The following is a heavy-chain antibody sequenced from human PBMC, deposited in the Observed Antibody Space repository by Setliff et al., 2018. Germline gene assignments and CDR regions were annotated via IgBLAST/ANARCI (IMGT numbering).Heavy chain of an antibody. CDR2: VFSGDSDT. D-gene: IGHD6-25*01. Sequence: GESLKISCKGSGYRFTTYWIGWVRQMPGKGPEWMGIVFSGDSDTRYSPSFQGQVTMSADKSINTAYLQWSSLKASDTAMYYCARLGAPASHDAFDIWGQGTMVTVSS. J-gene: IGHJ3*02. CDR3: ARLGAPASHDAFDI. V-gene: IGHV5-51*01. CDR1: GYRFTTYW.